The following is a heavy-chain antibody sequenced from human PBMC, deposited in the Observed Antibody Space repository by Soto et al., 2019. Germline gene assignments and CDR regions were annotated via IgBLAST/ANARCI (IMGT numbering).Heavy chain of an antibody. Sequence: PGGSLRLSCAASGFSLSTNTMHWARQVPGKGLEWVASISNDGRRKYYADFVKGRFTISRDTANNILYLEMNSLRAEDTSLYYCARVATAMTYDFWGQGTQVTV. CDR1: GFSLSTNT. CDR2: ISNDGRRK. D-gene: IGHD2-21*02. J-gene: IGHJ4*02. CDR3: ARVATAMTYDF. V-gene: IGHV3-30*04.